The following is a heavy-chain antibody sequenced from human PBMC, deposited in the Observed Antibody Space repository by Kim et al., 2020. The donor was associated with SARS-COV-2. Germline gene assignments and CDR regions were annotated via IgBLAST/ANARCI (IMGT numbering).Heavy chain of an antibody. V-gene: IGHV3-7*01. CDR3: ASEDYGGYRSFDY. Sequence: YVDSVKGRFTISRDNAKNSLYLEMNSLRVEDTAVYYCASEDYGGYRSFDYWGQGTLVSVSS. D-gene: IGHD4-17*01. J-gene: IGHJ4*02.